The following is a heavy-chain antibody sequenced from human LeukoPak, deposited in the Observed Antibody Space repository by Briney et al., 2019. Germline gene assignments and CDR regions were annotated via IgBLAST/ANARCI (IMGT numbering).Heavy chain of an antibody. CDR1: GFTFSRYW. Sequence: PGGSLRLSCAASGFTFSRYWMHWVRQVPGKGLVWVAQINGDGSDTSYADSMKGRFTISRDNAKNTLYLHISSLRAEDTAVFYCVRGAYYFYGMDVWGQGTTVTASS. CDR3: VRGAYYFYGMDV. V-gene: IGHV3-74*01. D-gene: IGHD3-16*01. J-gene: IGHJ6*02. CDR2: INGDGSDT.